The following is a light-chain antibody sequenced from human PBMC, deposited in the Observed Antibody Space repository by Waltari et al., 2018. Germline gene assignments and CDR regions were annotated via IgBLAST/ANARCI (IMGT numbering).Light chain of an antibody. J-gene: IGKJ5*01. CDR3: QQYENLPLT. CDR1: QSISSY. V-gene: IGKV1-39*01. CDR2: AAS. Sequence: DIQMTQSPSSLSASVGDRVTITCRASQSISSYLNWYQQKPGKAPKLLIYAASSLQSGVPSRFSGSGSGTDFTLTISSLQPEDFATYYCQQYENLPLTFGQGTRLEI.